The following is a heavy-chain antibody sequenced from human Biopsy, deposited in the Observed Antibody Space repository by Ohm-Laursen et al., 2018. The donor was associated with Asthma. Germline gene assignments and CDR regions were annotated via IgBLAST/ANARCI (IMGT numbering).Heavy chain of an antibody. V-gene: IGHV4-31*11. CDR2: IYYSGST. Sequence: SQTLSLTCAVSYGSTTSGGYYWPWIRQHPGKGLEWIGFIYYSGSTYYNPSLKSRVSISIDTSKNQFSLKLSSVTAADTAVYYCARAQDYYDSRGYYRSFDYWGQGTLVTVSS. CDR3: ARAQDYYDSRGYYRSFDY. J-gene: IGHJ4*02. D-gene: IGHD3-22*01. CDR1: YGSTTSGGYY.